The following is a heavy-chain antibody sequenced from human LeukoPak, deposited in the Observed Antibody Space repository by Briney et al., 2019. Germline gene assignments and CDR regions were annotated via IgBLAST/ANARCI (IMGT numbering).Heavy chain of an antibody. CDR2: ISTNTGNP. CDR1: GYTFTGYY. D-gene: IGHD6-13*01. V-gene: IGHV7-4-1*02. CDR3: ARDEAGIAAAGKY. J-gene: IGHJ4*02. Sequence: AASVKVSCKASGYTFTGYYMHWVRQAPGQGLEWMGWISTNTGNPTYAQGFTGRFVFSLDTSVSTAYLQISSLKAEDTAVYYCARDEAGIAAAGKYWGQGTLVTVSS.